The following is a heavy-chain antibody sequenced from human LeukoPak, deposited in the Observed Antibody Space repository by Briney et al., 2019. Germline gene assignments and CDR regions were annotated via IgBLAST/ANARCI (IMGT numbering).Heavy chain of an antibody. D-gene: IGHD3-22*01. V-gene: IGHV1-2*02. CDR2: INPNSGAT. Sequence: EASVKVSCKASGYSFTGYYIHWVRQAPGQGLDWMGWINPNSGATNYAQKFQDRVTMTRDTSISTAYMELSRLRSDDTAIYYCARDQNYYDTSARDQNYYDTSAYYGIDCWGQGTLVTVSS. J-gene: IGHJ4*02. CDR1: GYSFTGYY. CDR3: ARDQNYYDTSARDQNYYDTSAYYGIDC.